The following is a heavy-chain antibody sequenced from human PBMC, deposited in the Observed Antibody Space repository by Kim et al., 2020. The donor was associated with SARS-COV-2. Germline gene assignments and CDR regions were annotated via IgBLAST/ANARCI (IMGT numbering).Heavy chain of an antibody. Sequence: ASVKVSCKASGYTFTSYGISWVRQAPGQGLEWMGWISAYKGDTNYAQKLQGRVTMTTDTSTSTAYMELRSLRSDDTALYYCARQGLWFGDAPNWFDPWGQGTLVTVSS. CDR1: GYTFTSYG. J-gene: IGHJ5*02. D-gene: IGHD3-10*01. CDR3: ARQGLWFGDAPNWFDP. CDR2: ISAYKGDT. V-gene: IGHV1-18*01.